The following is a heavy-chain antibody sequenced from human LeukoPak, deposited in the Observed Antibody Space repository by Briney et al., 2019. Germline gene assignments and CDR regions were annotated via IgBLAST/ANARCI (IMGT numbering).Heavy chain of an antibody. J-gene: IGHJ4*02. Sequence: ASVKVSCKVSGYTLTQLSMHWVRQAPAKGLAWMGGFYPEDGETIYAQKFQGRVTTTEDTSTDTAYRELRRLRSEDTTVYYCATRYDVWSGYNLYYFDYWGQGTLVTVSS. CDR1: GYTLTQLS. V-gene: IGHV1-24*01. D-gene: IGHD3-3*01. CDR3: ATRYDVWSGYNLYYFDY. CDR2: FYPEDGET.